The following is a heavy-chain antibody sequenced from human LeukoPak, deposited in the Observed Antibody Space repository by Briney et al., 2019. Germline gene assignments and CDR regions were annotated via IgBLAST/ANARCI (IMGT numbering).Heavy chain of an antibody. CDR2: IRYNGFNE. CDR1: GFTFSNYG. CDR3: AKDQAEGYYYYYYMDV. Sequence: GGSLRLSCAASGFTFSNYGIHWVRQAPGKGLEWVAFIRYNGFNEYYADSVKGRFTISRDNSKNTLYLRMHSLRVEDTAVYYCAKDQAEGYYYYYYMDVWGKGTTVTVSS. V-gene: IGHV3-30*02. J-gene: IGHJ6*03.